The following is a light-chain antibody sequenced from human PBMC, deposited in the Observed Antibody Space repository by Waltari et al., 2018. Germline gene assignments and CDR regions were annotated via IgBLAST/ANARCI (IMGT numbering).Light chain of an antibody. Sequence: QSGLTQPRPVSGSPGQSVAVSCTGTSSDVGGYDSVSWYQQHPGKAPKLMIYDVTKRPSGVPDRFSGSKSGNTASLTISGLQAEDEADYYCCSYAGSYTWVFGGGTKLTVL. J-gene: IGLJ3*02. CDR3: CSYAGSYTWV. V-gene: IGLV2-11*01. CDR1: SSDVGGYDS. CDR2: DVT.